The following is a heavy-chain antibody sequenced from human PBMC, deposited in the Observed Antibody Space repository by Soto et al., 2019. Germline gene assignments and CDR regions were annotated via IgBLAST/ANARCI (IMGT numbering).Heavy chain of an antibody. CDR2: ISGSGGST. Sequence: EVQLLESGGGLVQPGGSLRLSCAASGFTFSSYAMSWVRQAPGKGLEWVSAISGSGGSTYSSDSVKGRFTISRDNSNNTLYLQMNSLRAEDTAVYYCAKNWAAGQLPYYYYYYMDVWGKGTTVTVSS. CDR1: GFTFSSYA. V-gene: IGHV3-23*01. D-gene: IGHD6-13*01. J-gene: IGHJ6*03. CDR3: AKNWAAGQLPYYYYYYMDV.